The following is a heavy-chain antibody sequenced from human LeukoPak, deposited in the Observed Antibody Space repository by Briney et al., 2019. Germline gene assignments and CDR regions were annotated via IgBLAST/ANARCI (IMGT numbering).Heavy chain of an antibody. Sequence: GGSLRLSCAASGFTVSNNYMSWVRQAPGKGLEWVAFIRYDGSNKYYADSVKGRFTISRDNSKNTLYLRMNSLRAEDTAVYYCAKDLGSGDAFDIWGQGTMVTVSS. CDR2: IRYDGSNK. CDR1: GFTVSNNY. J-gene: IGHJ3*02. CDR3: AKDLGSGDAFDI. V-gene: IGHV3-30*02. D-gene: IGHD2-15*01.